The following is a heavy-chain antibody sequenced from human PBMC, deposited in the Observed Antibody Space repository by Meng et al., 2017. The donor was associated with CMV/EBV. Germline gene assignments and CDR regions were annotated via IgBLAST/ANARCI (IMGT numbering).Heavy chain of an antibody. Sequence: GESLKISCATSGFTFRSYSMNWVRQAPGKGLEWVSSISSSSSYIYYADSVKGRFTISRDNAKNSLYLQMNSLRAEDTAVDYCASGVAGTSFDWFDPWGQGTLVTVSS. V-gene: IGHV3-21*01. D-gene: IGHD6-19*01. CDR1: GFTFRSYS. J-gene: IGHJ5*02. CDR3: ASGVAGTSFDWFDP. CDR2: ISSSSSYI.